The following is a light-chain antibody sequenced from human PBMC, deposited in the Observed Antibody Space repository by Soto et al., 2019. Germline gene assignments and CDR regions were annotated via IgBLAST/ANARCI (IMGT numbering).Light chain of an antibody. CDR1: QSLVHSNGYNC. J-gene: IGKJ4*01. CDR2: LGS. V-gene: IGKV2-28*01. Sequence: DLVMTQSPLSLPVTPGEPASISCRSSQSLVHSNGYNCLDWYLQKPGQPPQLLIYLGSNRASGVPDRFSGSGSGTDFTLKISRVEAEDVGTYYCMQALQTPLTFGGGTKVEIK. CDR3: MQALQTPLT.